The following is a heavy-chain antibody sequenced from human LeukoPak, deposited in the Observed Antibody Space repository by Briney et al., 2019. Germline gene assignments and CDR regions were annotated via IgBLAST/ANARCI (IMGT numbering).Heavy chain of an antibody. D-gene: IGHD6-13*01. CDR2: ISSSSSYI. J-gene: IGHJ4*02. CDR3: ARRAKVYSGSRYYFDY. Sequence: GGSLRLSCAASGFTFSSYSMNWVRQAPGKGLEWVSSISSSSSYIYYADSVKGRFTISRDNAKNSLYLQMNSLRAEDTAVYYCARRAKVYSGSRYYFDYWGQGTLVTVSS. CDR1: GFTFSSYS. V-gene: IGHV3-21*01.